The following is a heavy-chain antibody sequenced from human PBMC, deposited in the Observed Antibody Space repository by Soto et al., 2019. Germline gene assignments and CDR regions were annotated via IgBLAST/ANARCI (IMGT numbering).Heavy chain of an antibody. CDR2: IKQDGSEK. CDR3: AREYAFLEWLLKENYYYYGMDV. D-gene: IGHD3-3*02. J-gene: IGHJ6*02. V-gene: IGHV3-7*01. Sequence: GSLRLSCAASVFTFSISWMTWVRQAPGKGLEWVANIKQDGSEKYYVDSVKGRFTISRDNAKNSLYLQMNSLRAEDSAVYYCAREYAFLEWLLKENYYYYGMDVWGQGTTVTVSS. CDR1: VFTFSISW.